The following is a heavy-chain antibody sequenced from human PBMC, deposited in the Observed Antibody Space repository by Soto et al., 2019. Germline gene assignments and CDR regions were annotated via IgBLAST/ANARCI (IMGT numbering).Heavy chain of an antibody. CDR2: IYYSRST. Sequence: WTWIRQSPGKVLEWIGYIYYSRSTDYNPSLRGRLDISIDTSKNQFSLRLNSMTAADTAVYYCAGRDCSGTNCYYLDYYYMDVWGKGTTVTVSS. CDR3: AGRDCSGTNCYYLDYYYMDV. V-gene: IGHV4-59*08. D-gene: IGHD2-2*01. J-gene: IGHJ6*03.